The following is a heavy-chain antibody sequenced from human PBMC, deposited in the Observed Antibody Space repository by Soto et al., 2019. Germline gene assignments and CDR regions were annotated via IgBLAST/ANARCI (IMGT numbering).Heavy chain of an antibody. J-gene: IGHJ4*02. V-gene: IGHV4-59*01. CDR3: ARVWGYYFDY. D-gene: IGHD3-16*01. CDR1: GGSISIYY. CDR2: IYYSGST. Sequence: SDTPSLTCTVSGGSISIYYWSWIRQPPGKGLEWIGYIYYSGSTNYNPSLKSRVTISVDTSKNQFSLKLSSVTAADTAVYYCARVWGYYFDYWGQGTLVTVSS.